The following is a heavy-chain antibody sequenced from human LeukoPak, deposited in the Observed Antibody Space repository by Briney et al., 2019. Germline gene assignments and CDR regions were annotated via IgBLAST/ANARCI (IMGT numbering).Heavy chain of an antibody. CDR1: GDSISSSNYY. CDR2: IFYSGST. V-gene: IGHV4-39*07. D-gene: IGHD1-26*01. Sequence: PSETLSLTCNVSGDSISSSNYYWGWIRQTPGKGLEWIGSIFYSGSTYYTPPLKSRVTMALDMSKNHFSLRLTSVTAADTAVYYCARQVAIVEPTDPNWFDSWGQGTLVTVSS. J-gene: IGHJ5*01. CDR3: ARQVAIVEPTDPNWFDS.